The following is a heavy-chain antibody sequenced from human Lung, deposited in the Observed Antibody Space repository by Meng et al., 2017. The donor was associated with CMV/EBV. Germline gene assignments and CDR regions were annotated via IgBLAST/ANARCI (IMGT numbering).Heavy chain of an antibody. Sequence: GAEVKKPGASGKFSCKASGYTFTSYDINWVRQATGQGLEWMGWMNPNSGNTGYAQKFQGRVTMTRNTSISTAYMELSSLRSEDTAVYYCARGYCSGGSCPVFDPWGQGTLVTVSS. D-gene: IGHD2-15*01. CDR1: GYTFTSYD. J-gene: IGHJ5*02. CDR3: ARGYCSGGSCPVFDP. V-gene: IGHV1-8*01. CDR2: MNPNSGNT.